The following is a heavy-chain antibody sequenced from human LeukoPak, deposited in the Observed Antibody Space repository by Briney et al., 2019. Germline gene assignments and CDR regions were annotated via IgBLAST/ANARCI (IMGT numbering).Heavy chain of an antibody. J-gene: IGHJ4*02. Sequence: PGGSLRLSCAASGFTFSTYGMHWVRQAPGKGLEWVAFIRYDGNNKYYADSVKGRFTISRDNSKNMLYLEMKSLRPEDTAVYYCAKNGPDYIWGNYLDYWGRGTLVTVSS. D-gene: IGHD3-16*01. CDR2: IRYDGNNK. V-gene: IGHV3-30*02. CDR3: AKNGPDYIWGNYLDY. CDR1: GFTFSTYG.